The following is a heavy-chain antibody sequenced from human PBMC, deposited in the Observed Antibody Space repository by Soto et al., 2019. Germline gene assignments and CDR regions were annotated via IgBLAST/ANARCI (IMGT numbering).Heavy chain of an antibody. J-gene: IGHJ4*02. Sequence: PSETLSLTCAVSGGSFSGYYWSWIRQSPGKGLEWIGDINHSGGTNYNPSLKSRVTISVDTSKNQFSLKLSSVTAADTAVYYCAREKPTYYYGSGSSGGYFDYWGQGTLVTVSS. CDR1: GGSFSGYY. D-gene: IGHD3-10*01. CDR3: AREKPTYYYGSGSSGGYFDY. CDR2: INHSGGT. V-gene: IGHV4-34*09.